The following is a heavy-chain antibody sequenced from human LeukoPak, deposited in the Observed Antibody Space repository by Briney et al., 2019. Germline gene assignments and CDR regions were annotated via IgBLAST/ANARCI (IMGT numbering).Heavy chain of an antibody. CDR2: IYYSGST. J-gene: IGHJ6*03. V-gene: IGHV4-39*07. D-gene: IGHD6-19*01. CDR1: GGSISSSSYY. Sequence: SETLSLTCTVSGGSISSSSYYWGWIRQPPGKGLEWIGSIYYSGSTYYNPSLKSRVTISVDTSKNQFSLKLSSVTAADTAVYYCARGDESSGWYNRGYYYYYMDVWGKGTTVTVSS. CDR3: ARGDESSGWYNRGYYYYYMDV.